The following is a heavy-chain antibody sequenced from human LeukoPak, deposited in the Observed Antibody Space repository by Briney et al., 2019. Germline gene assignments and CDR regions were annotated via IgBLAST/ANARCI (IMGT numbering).Heavy chain of an antibody. V-gene: IGHV3-21*01. CDR1: GGSISSSSYY. Sequence: ETLSLTCTVSGGSISSSSYYWGWVRQAPGKGLEWVSSISSSSSYIYYADSVKGRFTISRDNAKNSLYLQMNSLRAEDTAVYYCARVGPWVNPDYYYYYMDVWGKGTTVTVSS. D-gene: IGHD1-14*01. CDR3: ARVGPWVNPDYYYYYMDV. CDR2: ISSSSSYI. J-gene: IGHJ6*03.